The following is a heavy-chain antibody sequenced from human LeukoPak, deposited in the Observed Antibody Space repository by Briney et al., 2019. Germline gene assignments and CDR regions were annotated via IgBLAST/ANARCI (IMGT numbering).Heavy chain of an antibody. Sequence: GGSLRLSCVTSGFAFSGYWMHWVRQVPEKGLELVSRIDNDGRGIIYADSVKGRFTTSRDNVKNTLYLQMNSLRVEDTAVYYCAAGGGWDPSFGVVTHIDAWGKGTTVVVS. CDR1: GFAFSGYW. D-gene: IGHD3-3*01. CDR2: IDNDGRGI. V-gene: IGHV3-74*01. J-gene: IGHJ6*03. CDR3: AAGGGWDPSFGVVTHIDA.